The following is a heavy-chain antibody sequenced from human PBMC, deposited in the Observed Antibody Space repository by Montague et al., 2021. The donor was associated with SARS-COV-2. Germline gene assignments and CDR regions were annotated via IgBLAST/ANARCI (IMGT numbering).Heavy chain of an antibody. J-gene: IGHJ5*02. CDR3: ARGHDCSGGSCWWEYWFDP. V-gene: IGHV3-30-3*01. D-gene: IGHD2-15*01. CDR1: GFTFSSYA. CDR2: ISYDGSNK. Sequence: SLRLSCAASGFTFSSYAMHWVRQAPGKGLEWVAVISYDGSNKYYADSVKGRFTISRDNSKNTLYLQMNSLRAEDTAVYYCARGHDCSGGSCWWEYWFDPWGQGTLVTVSS.